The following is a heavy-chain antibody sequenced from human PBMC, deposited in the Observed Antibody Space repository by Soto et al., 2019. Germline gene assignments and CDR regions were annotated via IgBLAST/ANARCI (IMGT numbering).Heavy chain of an antibody. Sequence: SETLSLTCAVYGGSFSGYYWSWIRQPPGKGLEWIGEINHSGSTNYNPSLKSRVTISVDTSKNQFSLKLSSVTAADTAVYYCARGKDIVVVPANSGLDVWGQGTTVTVSS. CDR1: GGSFSGYY. CDR2: INHSGST. V-gene: IGHV4-34*01. D-gene: IGHD2-2*01. J-gene: IGHJ6*02. CDR3: ARGKDIVVVPANSGLDV.